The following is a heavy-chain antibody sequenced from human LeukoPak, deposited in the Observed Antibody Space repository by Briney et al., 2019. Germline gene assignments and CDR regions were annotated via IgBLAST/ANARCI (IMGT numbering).Heavy chain of an antibody. CDR3: TTEVTMVRGVTRLFDY. D-gene: IGHD3-10*01. J-gene: IGHJ4*02. Sequence: GRSLRLSCAASGFTFSNAWMSWVRQAPGKGLEWVGRIKSKTDGGTTDYAAPVKGSFTISRDDSKNTLYLQMNSLKTEDTAVYYCTTEVTMVRGVTRLFDYWGQGTLVTVSS. V-gene: IGHV3-15*01. CDR1: GFTFSNAW. CDR2: IKSKTDGGTT.